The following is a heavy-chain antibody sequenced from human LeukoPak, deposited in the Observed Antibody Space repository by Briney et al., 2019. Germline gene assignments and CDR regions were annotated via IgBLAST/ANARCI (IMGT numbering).Heavy chain of an antibody. V-gene: IGHV1-46*01. CDR3: ARAHYDFWSCYWGYHYHYGMDV. Sequence: ASVKVSCKASGYTFTGYYMHWVRQAPGQGLEWMGIINPSGGSTTYAQKFQGRVTMTRDTSTSTVYMQLSSLRSEDTAVYYCARAHYDFWSCYWGYHYHYGMDVWGQGTTVTVSS. CDR1: GYTFTGYY. CDR2: INPSGGST. D-gene: IGHD3-3*01. J-gene: IGHJ6*02.